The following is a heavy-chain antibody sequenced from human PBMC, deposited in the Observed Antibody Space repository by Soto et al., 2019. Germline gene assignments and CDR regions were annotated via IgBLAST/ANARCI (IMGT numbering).Heavy chain of an antibody. Sequence: AETLALTCTVSGGSVSSGSYYWSWIRQPPGKGLEWIGYIYYSGSTNYNPSLKSRVTISVDTSKNQFSLKLSSVTAADTAVYYCARVGWEDDSSGSFDYWGQGTLVTVSS. D-gene: IGHD3-22*01. CDR2: IYYSGST. J-gene: IGHJ4*02. V-gene: IGHV4-61*01. CDR3: ARVGWEDDSSGSFDY. CDR1: GGSVSSGSYY.